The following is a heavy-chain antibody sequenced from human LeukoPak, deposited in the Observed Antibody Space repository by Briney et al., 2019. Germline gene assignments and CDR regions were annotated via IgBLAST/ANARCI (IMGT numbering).Heavy chain of an antibody. D-gene: IGHD2-2*01. J-gene: IGHJ5*02. CDR3: ARSSLVVPAAPNWFDP. CDR1: GGTFSSYA. V-gene: IGHV1-69*13. CDR2: IIPIFGTA. Sequence: GASVTVSCKASGGTFSSYAISWVRQAPGQGLEWMGGIIPIFGTANYAQKFQGRVTITADESTSTAYMELSSLRSEDTAVYYCARSSLVVPAAPNWFDPWGQGTLVTVSS.